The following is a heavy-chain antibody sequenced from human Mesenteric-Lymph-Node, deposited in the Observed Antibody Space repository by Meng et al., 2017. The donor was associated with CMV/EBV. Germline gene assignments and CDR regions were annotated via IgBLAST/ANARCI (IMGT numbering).Heavy chain of an antibody. J-gene: IGHJ4*02. V-gene: IGHV3-30*02. D-gene: IGHD5-18*01. CDR2: IRYDGTNK. CDR1: EFTFSSYA. Sequence: GGSLRLSCAASEFTFSSYAMHWVRQAPGKGLEWVAFIRYDGTNKYYADSVKGRFTISRDNSKNTLYLQMNSLRAEDTAVYYCAKIVDTAMIPTDYWGQGTLVTVSS. CDR3: AKIVDTAMIPTDY.